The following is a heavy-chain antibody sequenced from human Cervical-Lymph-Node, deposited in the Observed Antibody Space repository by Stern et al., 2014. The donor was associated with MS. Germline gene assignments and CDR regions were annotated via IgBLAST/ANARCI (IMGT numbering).Heavy chain of an antibody. D-gene: IGHD5-18*01. CDR2: LYYSGST. CDR3: ARARGYSYVFDY. Sequence: VQLVESGPGLVKPSETLSLTCTVSGGSISSYYWSWIRQPPGKGLAWIGYLYYSGSTNYNPSLKSRVTISVDTSKNQFSLKLSSVTAADTAVYYCARARGYSYVFDYWGQGTLVTVSS. V-gene: IGHV4-59*01. CDR1: GGSISSYY. J-gene: IGHJ4*02.